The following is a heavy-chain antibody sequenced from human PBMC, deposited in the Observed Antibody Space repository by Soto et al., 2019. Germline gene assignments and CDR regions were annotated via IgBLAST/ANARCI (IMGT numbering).Heavy chain of an antibody. D-gene: IGHD1-26*01. Sequence: HPGGSLRLSCAASGFTFSSYAMSWVRQAPGKGLEWVAVISYDGSNKYYADSVKGRFTISRDNSKNTLYLQMNSLRAEDTAVYYCARDKGSPGGSSPRYLIYYYYYGMDVWGQGTTVTVSS. CDR3: ARDKGSPGGSSPRYLIYYYYYGMDV. CDR1: GFTFSSYA. V-gene: IGHV3-30-3*01. J-gene: IGHJ6*02. CDR2: ISYDGSNK.